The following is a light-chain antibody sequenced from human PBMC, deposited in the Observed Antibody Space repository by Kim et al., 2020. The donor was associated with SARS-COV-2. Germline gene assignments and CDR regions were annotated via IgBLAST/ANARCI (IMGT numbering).Light chain of an antibody. CDR3: QKYNSAPPFI. CDR1: QGISNY. J-gene: IGKJ3*01. Sequence: SVGDRVTITCRASQGISNYLAWYQQKPGKVPKLLIYAASTLQSGVPSRFSGSGSGTDFTLTISSLQPEDVATYYCQKYNSAPPFIFGPGTKVDIK. CDR2: AAS. V-gene: IGKV1-27*01.